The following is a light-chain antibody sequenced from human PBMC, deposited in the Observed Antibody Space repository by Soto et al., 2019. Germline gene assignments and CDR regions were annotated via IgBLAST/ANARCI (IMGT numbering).Light chain of an antibody. V-gene: IGKV3-15*01. CDR3: QQYNNWPPDRT. Sequence: EIVMTQSPATLSVSPGERATLSCRASQSVCSNLAWYQQKPGQAPRLLIYGASTRATGIPARFSGSGSGTEFALTISSLQSEDFAIYSCQQYNNWPPDRTFGQGTKVEIK. CDR1: QSVCSN. CDR2: GAS. J-gene: IGKJ1*01.